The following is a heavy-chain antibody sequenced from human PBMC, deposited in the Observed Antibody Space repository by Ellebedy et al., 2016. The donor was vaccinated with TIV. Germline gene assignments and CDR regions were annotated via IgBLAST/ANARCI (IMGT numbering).Heavy chain of an antibody. J-gene: IGHJ4*02. CDR3: ARYFDWLSLMHYFDY. D-gene: IGHD3-9*01. CDR2: IDHGGGNT. CDR1: GFTFSSYA. Sequence: GESLKISCAASGFTFSSYAMSWVRQAPGKGLEWVSGIDHGGGNTYYADSVKGRLTISRDNSKNTLYLQVDSLRTEDTAVYYCARYFDWLSLMHYFDYWGQGPLVTVSS. V-gene: IGHV3-23*01.